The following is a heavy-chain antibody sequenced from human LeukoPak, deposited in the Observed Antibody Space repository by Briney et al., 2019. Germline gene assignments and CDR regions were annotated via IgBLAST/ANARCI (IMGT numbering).Heavy chain of an antibody. Sequence: ASVKVCCKTSGFTFTNSAMQWVPQAPGQGLEWMGWISAYNSNTHYAQKLQGRVTMTTDTSTSIAYMEVRSLRSDDTAVYYCAREVGRGFDYWGQGTLVTVSS. CDR2: ISAYNSNT. V-gene: IGHV1-18*01. CDR1: GFTFTNSA. J-gene: IGHJ4*02. D-gene: IGHD1-26*01. CDR3: AREVGRGFDY.